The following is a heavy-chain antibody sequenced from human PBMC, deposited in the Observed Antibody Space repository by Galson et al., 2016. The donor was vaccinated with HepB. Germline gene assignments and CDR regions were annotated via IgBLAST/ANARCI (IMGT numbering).Heavy chain of an antibody. CDR2: IYYSGST. CDR3: ARAGSKVLVFGN. CDR1: GGSISSGAYY. V-gene: IGHV4-31*03. J-gene: IGHJ4*02. Sequence: TLSLTCTVSGGSISSGAYYWNWIRQHPGKGLEWIGYIYYSGSTYYNPSLKRRVTISVDTSKNQFSLKLSSVTAADTAVYDCARAGSKVLVFGNWGQGIPVIVSS. D-gene: IGHD3-3*02.